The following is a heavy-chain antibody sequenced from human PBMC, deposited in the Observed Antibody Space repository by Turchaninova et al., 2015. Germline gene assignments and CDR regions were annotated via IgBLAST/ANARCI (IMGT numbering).Heavy chain of an antibody. J-gene: IGHJ4*02. Sequence: EVQLLESGGGLVQPGGFLRLSCAASGFTFSSYAMYWVRQGAGAGVEGVLAIRGRVVVNSTPAPQKCPSPLSSENSEKTLYRQVNSLGAEDTAVYYCAKFQGGYCSGGSCSLGDWGPGTLVTVSS. CDR1: GFTFSSYA. CDR2: IRGRVVV. V-gene: IGHV3-23*01. D-gene: IGHD2-15*01. CDR3: AKFQGGYCSGGSCSLGD.